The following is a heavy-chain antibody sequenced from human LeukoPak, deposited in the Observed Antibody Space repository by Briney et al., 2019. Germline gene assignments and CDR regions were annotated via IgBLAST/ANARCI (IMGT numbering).Heavy chain of an antibody. V-gene: IGHV3-23*01. Sequence: GGSLRLSCAASGFTFSSYAMNWVRQAPGKGLEWVSAISDSGGRTFYADSVKGRFTVSRDNSKNTLYPQMNSLTVEDTAIYYCAKVGVPGPYYYGMDVWAQGTTVTVSS. CDR3: AKVGVPGPYYYGMDV. J-gene: IGHJ6*02. CDR1: GFTFSSYA. D-gene: IGHD3-16*01. CDR2: ISDSGGRT.